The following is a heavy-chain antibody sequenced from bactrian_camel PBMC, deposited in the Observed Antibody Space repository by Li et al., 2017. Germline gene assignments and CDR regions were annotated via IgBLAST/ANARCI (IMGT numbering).Heavy chain of an antibody. CDR2: IRRTGET. V-gene: IGHV3S53*01. CDR1: GYVYSVFC. CDR3: ALRWSLLHRSCSVSESEYHF. D-gene: IGHD2*01. Sequence: HVQLVESGGGSVQAGGSLRLSCAGHGYVYSVFCMGWFRQAPGKEREMVSTIRRTGETDYADSVKGRFTISLDTDKSTLYLQMNSLKPEDTGTYYCALRWSLLHRSCSVSESEYHFTGQGTQVTVS. J-gene: IGHJ4*01.